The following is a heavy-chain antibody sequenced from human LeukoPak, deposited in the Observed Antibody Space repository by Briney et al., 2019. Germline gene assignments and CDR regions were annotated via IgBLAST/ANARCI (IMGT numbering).Heavy chain of an antibody. J-gene: IGHJ4*02. CDR2: IDHSGST. D-gene: IGHD3-22*01. Sequence: PSETLTLTCAVYGGSFSGYYWSWIRQPPGKGLEWIGEIDHSGSTNYNPSLKSRVTISVDTSKNQFSLKLSSVTAADTAVYYCARGLGDSSGYYSDYWRQGTLVTVSS. V-gene: IGHV4-34*01. CDR3: ARGLGDSSGYYSDY. CDR1: GGSFSGYY.